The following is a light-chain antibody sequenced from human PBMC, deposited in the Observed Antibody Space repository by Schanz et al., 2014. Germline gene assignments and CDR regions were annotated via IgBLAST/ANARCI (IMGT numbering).Light chain of an antibody. CDR3: QQSYSPPFT. V-gene: IGKV1-39*01. Sequence: IPLPPSPSSLSSSVGDRVTLSCRASQSITSFLNWYQHKPGRAPKLLIFGASSLQSGVPSRFSGSGSGTDFTLTISSLQPEDFATYYCQQSYSPPFTFAPGTKVDIK. CDR2: GAS. CDR1: QSITSF. J-gene: IGKJ3*01.